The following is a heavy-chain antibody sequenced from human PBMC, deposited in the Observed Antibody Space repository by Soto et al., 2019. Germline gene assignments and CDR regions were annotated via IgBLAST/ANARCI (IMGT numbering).Heavy chain of an antibody. D-gene: IGHD1-1*01. Sequence: QVQLVESGGGVVQPGRSLRLSCAASGFTFSSYDMHWVRQAPGKGLEWVAVIWYDGSNKYYADSVKGRFTISRDNSKNTLYLQMNSLRAEDTAVYYCASINWNKEIDAFDIWGQGTMVTVSS. J-gene: IGHJ3*02. CDR1: GFTFSSYD. V-gene: IGHV3-33*01. CDR3: ASINWNKEIDAFDI. CDR2: IWYDGSNK.